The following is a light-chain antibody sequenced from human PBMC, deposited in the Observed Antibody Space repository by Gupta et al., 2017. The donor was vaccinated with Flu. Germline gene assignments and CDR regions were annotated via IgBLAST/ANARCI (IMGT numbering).Light chain of an antibody. V-gene: IGLV1-44*01. Sequence: QSVLTQPPSASGTPGQRVTISCSGSSANIGSNTVNWYQQLPGTAPKLLIYSNNQRPSGGPDRCSGSKSGTSASLAISGLQSEEEADYYCAAWDDSLNGIYVFGTGTKVTVL. J-gene: IGLJ1*01. CDR3: AAWDDSLNGIYV. CDR2: SNN. CDR1: SANIGSNT.